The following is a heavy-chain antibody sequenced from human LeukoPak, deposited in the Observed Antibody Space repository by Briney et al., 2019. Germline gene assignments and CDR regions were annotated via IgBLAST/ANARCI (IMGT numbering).Heavy chain of an antibody. Sequence: GGSLRLSCAASGFTFSNYAMDWVRQAPGEGLEWVGRIKSKTDGGTTDYAAPVKGRFTISRDDSKNTLYLQMNSLKTEDTAVYYCTTDIPSGSHFDYWGQGTLVTVSS. J-gene: IGHJ4*02. D-gene: IGHD3-10*01. CDR1: GFTFSNYA. CDR3: TTDIPSGSHFDY. CDR2: IKSKTDGGTT. V-gene: IGHV3-15*01.